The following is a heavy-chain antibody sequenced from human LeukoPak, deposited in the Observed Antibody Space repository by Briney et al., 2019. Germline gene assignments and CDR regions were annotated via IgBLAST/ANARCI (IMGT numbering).Heavy chain of an antibody. J-gene: IGHJ6*04. D-gene: IGHD6-13*01. Sequence: PGGSLRLSCAASGFTFSSYCMHWGRQAPRKGLVWGSRINSDVSSTIYADSVKGGFTIARDNAKNTLYLQMNSLRAEDTAVYYCARDGKQKLSLDVWGKGTTVTVSS. CDR2: INSDVSST. V-gene: IGHV3-74*01. CDR1: GFTFSSYC. CDR3: ARDGKQKLSLDV.